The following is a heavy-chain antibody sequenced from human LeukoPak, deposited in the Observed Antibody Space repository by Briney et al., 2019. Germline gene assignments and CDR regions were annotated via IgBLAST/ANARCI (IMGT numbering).Heavy chain of an antibody. J-gene: IGHJ3*02. V-gene: IGHV4-59*12. D-gene: IGHD6-13*01. CDR3: TRRGLYSPDAFDI. CDR1: GGSISSYY. CDR2: IYYSGST. Sequence: SETLSLTCTVSGGSISSYYWSWIRQPPGKGLEWIGYIYYSGSTNYNPSLKSRVTISVDTSKNQFSLKLSSVTAADTAVYYCTRRGLYSPDAFDIWGQGTMVTVSS.